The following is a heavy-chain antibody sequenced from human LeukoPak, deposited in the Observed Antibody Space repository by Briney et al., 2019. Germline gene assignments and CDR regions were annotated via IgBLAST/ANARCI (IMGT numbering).Heavy chain of an antibody. J-gene: IGHJ5*02. Sequence: PSETLSLTCTVSGGSISSYYWSWIRQPPGKGLEWIGYIYYSGSTNYNPSLKSRVTISVDTSKNQFSLKLSSVTAAHTAVYYCARSYTYDFWGFDPWGQGTLVTVSS. CDR2: IYYSGST. CDR1: GGSISSYY. V-gene: IGHV4-59*01. CDR3: ARSYTYDFWGFDP. D-gene: IGHD3-3*01.